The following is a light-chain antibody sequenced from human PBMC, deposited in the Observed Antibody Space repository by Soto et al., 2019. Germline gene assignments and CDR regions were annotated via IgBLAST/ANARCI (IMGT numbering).Light chain of an antibody. J-gene: IGLJ1*01. CDR1: SANIAAAYN. V-gene: IGLV1-40*01. CDR2: GNN. Sequence: QSILTQPRSVSGYPGQRVTISCTGSSANIAAAYNVDWYQQLPGTAPKLLIYGNNNRPSGVPARFSGSKSGTSASLAIAGLQAEDEGDYYCQSYDSSLSGYVFGTGTKVTAL. CDR3: QSYDSSLSGYV.